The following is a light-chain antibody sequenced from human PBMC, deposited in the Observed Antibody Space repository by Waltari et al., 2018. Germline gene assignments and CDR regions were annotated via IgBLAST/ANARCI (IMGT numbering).Light chain of an antibody. Sequence: TCRSSLGINTWLAWYQQKPWKAPKLRIYAASSLHSGVPSRFVGSGSGTDFTLTIDSLQPEDFATYYCQQANSFPLTFGGGTKVEI. CDR3: QQANSFPLT. J-gene: IGKJ4*01. CDR1: LGINTW. V-gene: IGKV1D-12*01. CDR2: AAS.